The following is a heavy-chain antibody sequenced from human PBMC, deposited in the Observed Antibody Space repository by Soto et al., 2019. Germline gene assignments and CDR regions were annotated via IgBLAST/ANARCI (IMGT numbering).Heavy chain of an antibody. CDR3: AKDRLSVVVVTAMDY. CDR2: ISYDGSNK. D-gene: IGHD2-21*02. CDR1: VSDYW. Sequence: PGGSLRLSCAASVSDYWMTWVRQAPGKGLEWVAVISYDGSNKYYADSVKGRFTISRDNSKNTLYLQMNSLRAEDTAVYYCAKDRLSVVVVTAMDYWGQGTLVTVSS. J-gene: IGHJ4*02. V-gene: IGHV3-30*18.